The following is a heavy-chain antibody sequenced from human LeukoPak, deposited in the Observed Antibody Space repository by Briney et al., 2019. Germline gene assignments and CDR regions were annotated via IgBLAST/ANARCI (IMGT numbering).Heavy chain of an antibody. CDR3: ARGVESHVLRFLEWLLYWFDP. V-gene: IGHV4-30-4*08. D-gene: IGHD3-3*01. Sequence: PSQTLSLTCTVSGGSISSGDYYWSWIRQPPGKGLEWIGEINHSGSTNYNPSLKSRVTISVDTSKNQFSLKLSSVTAADTAVYYCARGVESHVLRFLEWLLYWFDPWGQGTLVTVSS. CDR2: INHSGST. CDR1: GGSISSGDYY. J-gene: IGHJ5*02.